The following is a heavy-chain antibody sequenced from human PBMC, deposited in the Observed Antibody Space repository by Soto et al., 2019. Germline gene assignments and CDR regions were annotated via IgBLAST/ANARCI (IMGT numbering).Heavy chain of an antibody. V-gene: IGHV6-1*01. CDR2: TYYRSKWSS. CDR3: AREGSDYQDYYDF. Sequence: SQTLSLTCAISGDSVSSKSAAWHWIRQSPSRGLEWLGRTYYRSKWSSNYAVSVKSRITMTTDPSTNTVYIDLRSLTPDDTAVYYCAREGSDYQDYYDFWGQGTLVTVSS. D-gene: IGHD4-17*01. CDR1: GDSVSSKSAA. J-gene: IGHJ4*02.